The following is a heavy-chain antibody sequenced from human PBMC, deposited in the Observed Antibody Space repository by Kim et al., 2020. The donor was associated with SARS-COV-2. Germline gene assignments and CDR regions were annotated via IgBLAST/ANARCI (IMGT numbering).Heavy chain of an antibody. CDR1: GGSISSSSYY. Sequence: SETLSLTCTVSGGSISSSSYYWGWIRQPPGKGLEWIGSIYYSGSTYYNPSLKSRVTISVDTSKNQFSLKLSSVTAADTAVYYCARQLGRYFDWLSTFDYWGQGTLVTVSS. CDR3: ARQLGRYFDWLSTFDY. D-gene: IGHD3-9*01. J-gene: IGHJ4*02. CDR2: IYYSGST. V-gene: IGHV4-39*01.